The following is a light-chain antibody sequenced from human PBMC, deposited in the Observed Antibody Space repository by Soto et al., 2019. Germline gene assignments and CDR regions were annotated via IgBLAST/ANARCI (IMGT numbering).Light chain of an antibody. CDR3: QSYDSSNHAV. CDR2: EDN. J-gene: IGLJ7*01. V-gene: IGLV6-57*01. CDR1: SGSIASNY. Sequence: NFMLTQPHSVSESPGKTVTISCTRSSGSIASNYVQWYQQRPGSSPTTVIYEDNQRPSGVPDRFSGSIDSSSNSASLTISGLKTEDEADYYCQSYDSSNHAVFGGGTQLTV.